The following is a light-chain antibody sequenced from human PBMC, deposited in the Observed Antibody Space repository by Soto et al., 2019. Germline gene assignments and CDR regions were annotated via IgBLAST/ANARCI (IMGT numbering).Light chain of an antibody. CDR3: MQGQRCPFT. Sequence: DVVMTQSPLSLPVTLGQAASISCRSSQSLVDSAGNTYLSWFQQRPGQSPRRLIYKVSNRDSGVPDRFSGSESGTDFTLKISRVEAEDVGGYYCMQGQRCPFTFGPGTKVDIK. J-gene: IGKJ3*01. CDR1: QSLVDSAGNTY. CDR2: KVS. V-gene: IGKV2-30*01.